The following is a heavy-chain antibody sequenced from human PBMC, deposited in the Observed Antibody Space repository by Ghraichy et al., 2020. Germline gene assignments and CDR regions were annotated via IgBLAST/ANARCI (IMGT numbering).Heavy chain of an antibody. V-gene: IGHV3-30-3*01. CDR2: ISYDGSDE. Sequence: GGSLRLSCAASGFTFSNYAMHWVRQAPGKGLEWVSVISYDGSDEFYADSVKGRFTISRDNSKNTLYLQMNSLRPEDTAVYYCARDFLHTALYMDVWGKGTTVTVSS. CDR1: GFTFSNYA. CDR3: ARDFLHTALYMDV. D-gene: IGHD5-18*01. J-gene: IGHJ6*03.